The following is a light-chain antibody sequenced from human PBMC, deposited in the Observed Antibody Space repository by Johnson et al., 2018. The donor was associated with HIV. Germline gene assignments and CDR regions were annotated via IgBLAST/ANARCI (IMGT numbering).Light chain of an antibody. Sequence: QSVLTQPPSVSAAPGQKVTISCSGSSSNIGNNFVSWYQQVPGTAPKLLIYENNKRPSGIPDRVSGSKSGTSDTLGITGLQTGDEADYYCGTWDSSLNAYVFGTGTKVTV. CDR1: SSNIGNNF. CDR2: ENN. J-gene: IGLJ1*01. V-gene: IGLV1-51*02. CDR3: GTWDSSLNAYV.